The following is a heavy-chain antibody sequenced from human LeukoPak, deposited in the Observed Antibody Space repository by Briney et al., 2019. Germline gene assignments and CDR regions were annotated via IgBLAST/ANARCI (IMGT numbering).Heavy chain of an antibody. Sequence: GRSLRLSCAASGFTFSSYGMHWVRQAPGKGLEWVAVIWYDGSNKYYADSVKGRFTISRDNSKNTLYLQMNSLRAEDTAVYYCARDRYGGATTDYFDYWGQGTLVTVSS. CDR1: GFTFSSYG. CDR3: ARDRYGGATTDYFDY. J-gene: IGHJ4*02. D-gene: IGHD1-26*01. V-gene: IGHV3-33*01. CDR2: IWYDGSNK.